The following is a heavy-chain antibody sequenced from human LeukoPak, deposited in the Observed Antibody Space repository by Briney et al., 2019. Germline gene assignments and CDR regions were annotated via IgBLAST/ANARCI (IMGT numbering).Heavy chain of an antibody. V-gene: IGHV3-30*03. J-gene: IGHJ6*02. CDR2: ISYDGSNK. D-gene: IGHD2-8*01. Sequence: PGGSLRLSCAASGFTFSSYGMHWVRQAPGKGLEWVAVISYDGSNKYYADSVKGRFTISRDNSKNTLYLQMNSLRAEDTAVYYCARVSYCTNGVCYPDYYYGMDVWGQGTTVTVSS. CDR1: GFTFSSYG. CDR3: ARVSYCTNGVCYPDYYYGMDV.